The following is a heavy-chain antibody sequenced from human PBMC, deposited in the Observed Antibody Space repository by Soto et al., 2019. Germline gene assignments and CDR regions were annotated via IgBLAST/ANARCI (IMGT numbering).Heavy chain of an antibody. D-gene: IGHD5-18*01. CDR1: GLTFSNAW. CDR2: IKSKTDGGTT. J-gene: IGHJ4*02. CDR3: TSHSYSYWY. V-gene: IGHV3-15*01. Sequence: GGSLRLSCAASGLTFSNAWMSWVRQTPGKGLEWVGRIKSKTDGGTTDYAAPVKGRFTISRDDSKNTLSLQLNSLKTEDTAVYYCTSHSYSYWYWGQGTLVTVSS.